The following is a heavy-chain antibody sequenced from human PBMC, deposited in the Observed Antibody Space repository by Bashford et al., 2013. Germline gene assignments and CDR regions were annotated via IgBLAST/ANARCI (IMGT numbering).Heavy chain of an antibody. Sequence: GGSLRLSCAASGFKFSTYSLNWVRQAPGKGLEWVSVIYSGGSTYYADSVKGRFTFSRDNAKNSLDLQMNSLRAEDTAVYYCARHCSSNNCYDYGMDVWGQGTTVTVSS. CDR2: IYSGGST. CDR1: GFKFSTYS. CDR3: ARHCSSNNCYDYGMDV. V-gene: IGHV3-66*04. D-gene: IGHD2-2*01. J-gene: IGHJ6*02.